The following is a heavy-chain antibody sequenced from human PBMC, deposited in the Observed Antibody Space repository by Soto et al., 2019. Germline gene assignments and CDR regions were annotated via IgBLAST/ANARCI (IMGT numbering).Heavy chain of an antibody. CDR1: GFTFSSYG. J-gene: IGHJ6*02. CDR2: ISYDGSNK. V-gene: IGHV3-30*18. Sequence: GGSLRLSCAASGFTFSSYGMHWVRQAPGKGLEWVAVISYDGSNKYYADSVKGRFTISRDNSKNTLYLQMNSLRAEDTAVYYCAKVDGSSWYSGMDVWGQGTTVTVSS. D-gene: IGHD6-13*01. CDR3: AKVDGSSWYSGMDV.